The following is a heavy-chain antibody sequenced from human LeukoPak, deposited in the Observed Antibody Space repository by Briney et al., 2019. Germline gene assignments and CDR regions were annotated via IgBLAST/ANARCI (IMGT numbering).Heavy chain of an antibody. CDR2: PYYRSKWYY. CDR1: GDSVSSISVA. Sequence: SQTLSLTCAISGDSVSSISVAWNWISQSPSRDLEWLGRPYYRSKWYYEYAVSVKGRININPDPSKNQFSLQLNSVAPEDTAVYYCALARSEYHYGMDVWGQGTTVTVSS. V-gene: IGHV6-1*01. J-gene: IGHJ6*02. CDR3: ALARSEYHYGMDV.